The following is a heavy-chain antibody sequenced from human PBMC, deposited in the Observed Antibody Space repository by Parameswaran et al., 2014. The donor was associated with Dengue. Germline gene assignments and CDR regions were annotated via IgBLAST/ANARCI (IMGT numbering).Heavy chain of an antibody. D-gene: IGHD3-3*01. Sequence: RWIRQPPGKGLEWIGYIYYSGSTYYNPSLKSRLTISVDTSKNQFSLKLSSVTAADTAVYYCARARNYDFWSGPPVDVWGQGTPVTVSS. J-gene: IGHJ6*02. CDR3: ARARNYDFWSGPPVDV. V-gene: IGHV4-31*02. CDR2: IYYSGST.